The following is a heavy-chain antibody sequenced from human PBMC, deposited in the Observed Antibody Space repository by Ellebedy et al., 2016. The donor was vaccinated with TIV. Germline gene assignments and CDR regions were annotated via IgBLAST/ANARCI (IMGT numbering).Heavy chain of an antibody. J-gene: IGHJ4*02. CDR1: GFNVSGHS. CDR2: IYIAGIT. Sequence: GESLKISCAVSGFNVSGHSMTWVRQAPGRGLEWVSLIYIAGITYYADSVKGRFTISRDSSKNTVYLQMNSLRAEDTAVYYCARDLRMYYCDYWGQGTLVTVSS. CDR3: ARDLRMYYCDY. V-gene: IGHV3-53*01.